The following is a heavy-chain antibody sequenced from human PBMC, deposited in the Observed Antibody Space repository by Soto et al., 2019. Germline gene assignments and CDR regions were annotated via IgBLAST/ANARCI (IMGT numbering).Heavy chain of an antibody. CDR3: ARNVDIVATIRLEDTSDAFDI. D-gene: IGHD5-12*01. CDR2: IIPIFGTA. Sequence: QVQLVQSGAEVKKPGSSVKVSCKASGGTFSSYAISWVRQAPGQGLEWMGGIIPIFGTANYAQKFQGRVTITADECTSTVYMDMSSLRSEDTAVYYCARNVDIVATIRLEDTSDAFDIWGQGTMVTVSS. V-gene: IGHV1-69*12. J-gene: IGHJ3*02. CDR1: GGTFSSYA.